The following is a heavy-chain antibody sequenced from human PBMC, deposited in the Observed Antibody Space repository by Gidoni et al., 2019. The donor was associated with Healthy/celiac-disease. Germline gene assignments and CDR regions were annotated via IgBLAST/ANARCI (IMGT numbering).Heavy chain of an antibody. CDR1: GFTFSSYG. D-gene: IGHD3-16*01. V-gene: IGHV3-33*01. CDR3: ARDEIGDRAFDI. J-gene: IGHJ3*02. CDR2: IWYDGSNK. Sequence: QVQLVASGGGVVQPGRSLRLSCAASGFTFSSYGMHWVRQAPGKGLEWVAVIWYDGSNKYYADSVKGRFTISRDNSKNTLYLQMNSLRAEDTAVYYCARDEIGDRAFDIWGQGTMVTVSS.